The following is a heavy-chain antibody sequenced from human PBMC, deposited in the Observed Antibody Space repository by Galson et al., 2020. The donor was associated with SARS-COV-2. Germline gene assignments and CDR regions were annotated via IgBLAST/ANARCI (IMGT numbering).Heavy chain of an antibody. D-gene: IGHD3-16*02. V-gene: IGHV4-31*03. CDR3: ARTLYGYDYIWGSYRSDAFDI. Sequence: SETLSLTCTVSGGSISSGGYYWSWIRQHPGKGLEWIGYIYYSGSTYYNPSLKSRVTISVDTSKNQFSLKLSSVTAADTAVYYCARTLYGYDYIWGSYRSDAFDIWGQGTMVTVSS. CDR1: GGSISSGGYY. CDR2: IYYSGST. J-gene: IGHJ3*02.